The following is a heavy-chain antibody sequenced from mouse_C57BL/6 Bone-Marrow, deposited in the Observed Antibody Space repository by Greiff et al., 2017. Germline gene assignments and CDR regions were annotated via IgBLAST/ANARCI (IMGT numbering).Heavy chain of an antibody. V-gene: IGHV1-64*01. CDR1: GYTFTSYW. Sequence: VQLQQPGAELVKPGASVKLSCKASGYTFTSYWMHWVKQRPGQGLEWIGMIHPNSGSTNYNEKFKSKATLTVDKSSSTAYMQISSLTSEDSAVYYCAREEILGFAYWGQGTLVTVSA. CDR2: IHPNSGST. J-gene: IGHJ3*01. CDR3: AREEILGFAY.